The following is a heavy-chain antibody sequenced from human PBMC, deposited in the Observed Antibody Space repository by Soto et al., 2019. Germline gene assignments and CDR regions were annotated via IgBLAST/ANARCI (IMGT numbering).Heavy chain of an antibody. D-gene: IGHD2-2*01. CDR2: ISVSSSTI. V-gene: IGHV3-48*01. J-gene: IGHJ4*02. Sequence: GGSQRLSCVFSGVPFRHYSMSWVRQAPGKGLEWLSYISVSSSTIHYADSVKGRFTISRDNAKNALYLQMNSLTAEDTAVYYCTRDPHALDYWGQGTLVTVSS. CDR3: TRDPHALDY. CDR1: GVPFRHYS.